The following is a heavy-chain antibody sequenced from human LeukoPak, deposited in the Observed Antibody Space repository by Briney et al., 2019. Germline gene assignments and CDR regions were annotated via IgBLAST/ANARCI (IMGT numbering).Heavy chain of an antibody. CDR1: AFTYEDFD. J-gene: IGHJ4*02. D-gene: IGHD4-11*01. CDR2: IKWNGDVI. V-gene: IGHV3-20*04. CDR3: ARDPTLYSRDY. Sequence: PGGSLRLSCARSAFTYEDFDMTWVRHAPGKGLEWVSTIKWNGDVIGYADSVKGRFIISRDNAKNSLFLQMNSLRADDTAFYYCARDPTLYSRDYWGQGTLVTVCS.